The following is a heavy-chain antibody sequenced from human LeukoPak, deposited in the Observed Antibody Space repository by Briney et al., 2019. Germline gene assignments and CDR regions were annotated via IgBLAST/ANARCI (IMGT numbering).Heavy chain of an antibody. CDR2: ISGSSSYI. D-gene: IGHD5-12*01. J-gene: IGHJ4*02. Sequence: GGSLRLSCAASGFTFSSYSMNWVRQAPGKGLEWVSSISGSSSYIYYADSMKGRFTISRHNAKNSLYLQMNSLRPEDTAIYYCAKARSHSGYEPFDDWGQGTLVTVSS. CDR3: AKARSHSGYEPFDD. V-gene: IGHV3-21*06. CDR1: GFTFSSYS.